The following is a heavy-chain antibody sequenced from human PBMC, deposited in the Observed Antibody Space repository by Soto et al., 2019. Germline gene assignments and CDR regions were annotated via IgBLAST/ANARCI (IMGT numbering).Heavy chain of an antibody. J-gene: IGHJ4*02. CDR3: ARWLVVAATESAGDY. D-gene: IGHD2-15*01. V-gene: IGHV4-34*01. Sequence: QVQLQQWGAGLLKPSETLSLTCAVYGGSFSGYYWSWIRQPPGKGLEWIGEINHSGSTNYNTSLRSRVTISVDTSKNKFSLKLSSVTAADTAVYYCARWLVVAATESAGDYWGQGTLVTVSS. CDR2: INHSGST. CDR1: GGSFSGYY.